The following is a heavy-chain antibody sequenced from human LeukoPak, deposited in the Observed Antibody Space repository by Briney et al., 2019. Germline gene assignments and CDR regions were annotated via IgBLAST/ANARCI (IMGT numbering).Heavy chain of an antibody. D-gene: IGHD2-15*01. Sequence: PGASLRLSCAASGFTLDTYAMTWVSQAPGNGLEWVSSISSGGTYIYYAESLRGRSTISRDNTKNFLYLQLSTLRVEDTAVYYCARDRHTGRSRGVVVQWGQGTLVTVSS. J-gene: IGHJ4*02. CDR3: ARDRHTGRSRGVVVQ. CDR2: ISSGGTYI. CDR1: GFTLDTYA. V-gene: IGHV3-21*01.